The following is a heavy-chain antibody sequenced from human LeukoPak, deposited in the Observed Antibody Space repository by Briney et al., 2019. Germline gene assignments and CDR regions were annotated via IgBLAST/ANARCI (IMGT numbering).Heavy chain of an antibody. CDR3: ARLAVLRYFDWLSRYGMDV. V-gene: IGHV1-2*02. J-gene: IGHJ6*02. CDR1: GYTFTGYY. Sequence: ASVKVSYKASGYTFTGYYMHWVRQAPGQGLEWMGWINPNSGGTNYAQKFQGRVTMTRDTSISTAYMELSRLRSDDTAVYYCARLAVLRYFDWLSRYGMDVWGQGTTVTVSS. CDR2: INPNSGGT. D-gene: IGHD3-9*01.